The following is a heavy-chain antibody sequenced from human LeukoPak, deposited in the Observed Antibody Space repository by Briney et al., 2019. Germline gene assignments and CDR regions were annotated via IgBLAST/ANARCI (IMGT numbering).Heavy chain of an antibody. J-gene: IGHJ4*02. D-gene: IGHD5-24*01. V-gene: IGHV1-69*05. CDR1: GGTFSSYA. CDR3: ARDGRWLQSGQLDY. CDR2: IIPIFGTA. Sequence: SVKVSCKASGGTFSSYAISWVRQAPGQGLEWMGRIIPIFGTANYAQKFQGRVTITTDESTSTAYMELSSLRSEDTAVYYCARDGRWLQSGQLDYWGQGTLVTVSS.